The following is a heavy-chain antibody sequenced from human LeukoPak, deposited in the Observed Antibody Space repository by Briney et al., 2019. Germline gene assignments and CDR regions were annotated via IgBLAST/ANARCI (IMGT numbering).Heavy chain of an antibody. CDR3: GAGARSYLRFDY. CDR2: IYYSGST. J-gene: IGHJ4*02. Sequence: SQTLSLTCTVSGGSISSGSYYWSWIRQPPGKGLEWIGYIYYSGSTSYNPSLKSRVTISVDTSKNQFSLKLSSVTAADTAVYYCGAGARSYLRFDYWGQGTLVTVSS. CDR1: GGSISSGSYY. D-gene: IGHD1-26*01. V-gene: IGHV4-61*01.